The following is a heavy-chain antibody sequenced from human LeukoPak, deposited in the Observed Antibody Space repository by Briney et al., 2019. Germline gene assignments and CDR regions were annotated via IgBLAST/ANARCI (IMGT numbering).Heavy chain of an antibody. V-gene: IGHV3-74*01. CDR3: ARDRPHNWFDP. CDR2: INNDGSYA. J-gene: IGHJ5*02. Sequence: PGGSLRLSCAASGIAFSNHWMHWVRQAPGKGLEWVSWINNDGSYAVYADSVRARFTISRDNAENTLYLQMNSLRPEDTAVYYCARDRPHNWFDPWGQGTLVTVSS. CDR1: GIAFSNHW.